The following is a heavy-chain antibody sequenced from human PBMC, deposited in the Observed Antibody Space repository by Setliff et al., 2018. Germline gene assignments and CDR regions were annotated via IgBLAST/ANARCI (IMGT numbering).Heavy chain of an antibody. CDR2: INPNSGGT. J-gene: IGHJ6*02. CDR1: GYTFTGYY. CDR3: ARGDRWGYSYGPYYYGMDV. V-gene: IGHV1-2*04. D-gene: IGHD5-18*01. Sequence: ASVKVSCKASGYTFTGYYMHWVRQAPGQGLEWMGWINPNSGGTNYAQKFQGWVTMTRDTSISTAYMELSSLRSEDTAVYYCARGDRWGYSYGPYYYGMDVWGQGTTVTVSS.